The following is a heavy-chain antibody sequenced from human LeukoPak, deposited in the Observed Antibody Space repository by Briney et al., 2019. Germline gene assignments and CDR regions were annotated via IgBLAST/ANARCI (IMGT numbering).Heavy chain of an antibody. V-gene: IGHV3-9*01. J-gene: IGHJ6*02. CDR3: AKAGGTAKAGGPLVICGMDV. D-gene: IGHD4-23*01. Sequence: PGRSLKRSYAASGFAFPGYAMHWLRQPPGKGQPGVSGISWNRDSIVYADSVKGRFTISRDNARNSLYLQMNSLRAEDTALYYCAKAGGTAKAGGPLVICGMDVWGQGTTVTVSS. CDR1: GFAFPGYA. CDR2: ISWNRDSI.